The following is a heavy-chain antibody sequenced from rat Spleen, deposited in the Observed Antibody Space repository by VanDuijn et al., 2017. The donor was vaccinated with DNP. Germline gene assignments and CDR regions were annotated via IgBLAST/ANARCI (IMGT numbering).Heavy chain of an antibody. CDR1: GFTFSDSY. D-gene: IGHD1-6*01. CDR3: ARGADGFDY. V-gene: IGHV5-29*01. Sequence: EVQLVESDGGLVQPGRSLKVSCAASGFTFSDSYMAWVRQAPTKGLEWVATISYDSSSTYYRGSVKGRFTISRDNAKSTLYLQMGSLRSEDTATYYCARGADGFDYWGQGLMVTVSS. CDR2: ISYDSSST. J-gene: IGHJ2*01.